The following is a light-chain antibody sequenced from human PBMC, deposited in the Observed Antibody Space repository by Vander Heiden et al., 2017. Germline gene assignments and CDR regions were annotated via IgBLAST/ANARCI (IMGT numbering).Light chain of an antibody. Sequence: SYELPQPPSASVSPGQTASVSCSGAKLVDKYVCWYQQKPGQSPMLVIYQDSQRPSGIPERFSGSNSGDTATLTISGTQATDEADYYCQAWDTKAALFGGGTKLTVL. CDR3: QAWDTKAAL. J-gene: IGLJ2*01. CDR1: KLVDKY. V-gene: IGLV3-1*01. CDR2: QDS.